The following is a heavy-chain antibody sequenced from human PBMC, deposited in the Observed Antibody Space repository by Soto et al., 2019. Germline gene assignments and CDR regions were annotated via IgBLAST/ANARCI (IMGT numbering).Heavy chain of an antibody. CDR3: IRGMPGGFDP. Sequence: GGSLRLSCAASGFIFSNYDMHWVRQGTGKGPEWVARVGGAGDTNYSGSVKGRFTISRENVMNSVFLQMNSLRVGDTAVYDCIRGMPGGFDPWGQGDMVTVSA. V-gene: IGHV3-13*01. J-gene: IGHJ5*02. D-gene: IGHD2-2*01. CDR2: VGGAGDT. CDR1: GFIFSNYD.